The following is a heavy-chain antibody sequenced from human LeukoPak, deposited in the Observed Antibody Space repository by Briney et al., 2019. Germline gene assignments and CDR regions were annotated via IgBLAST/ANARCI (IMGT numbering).Heavy chain of an antibody. CDR2: ISGSSSTR. J-gene: IGHJ4*02. CDR3: ARDGVKCFGERVIDY. V-gene: IGHV3-48*02. D-gene: IGHD3-10*01. CDR1: GFSVSTYS. Sequence: GGALRLSCAASGFSVSTYSMKWGPQAPGKVVEGVSYISGSSSTRYYTDSVKGRFTISRGNAKNSLYLQMNSLRDEDTAVYYCARDGVKCFGERVIDYWGQGTLVTVSS.